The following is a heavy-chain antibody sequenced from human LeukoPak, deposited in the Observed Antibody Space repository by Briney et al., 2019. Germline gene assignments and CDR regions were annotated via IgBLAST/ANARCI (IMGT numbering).Heavy chain of an antibody. J-gene: IGHJ5*02. CDR3: ARDQRITMVRGVLNWFDP. D-gene: IGHD3-10*01. Sequence: PSQTLSLTCTVSGGSISSGDHYCSWIRQPPGQGLEWMGYSSSSGSTYYDPSLKSRVTISVDTSKNQFTLKLSSVTAADTAEYYCARDQRITMVRGVLNWFDPWGQGTLVTVSS. CDR2: SSSSGST. CDR1: GGSISSGDHY. V-gene: IGHV4-30-4*01.